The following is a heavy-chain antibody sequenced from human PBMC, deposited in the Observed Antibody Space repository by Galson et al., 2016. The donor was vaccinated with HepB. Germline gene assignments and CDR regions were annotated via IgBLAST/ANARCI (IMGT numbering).Heavy chain of an antibody. Sequence: SLRLSCADSGFTFSSYALNWVRQAPGKGLEWVSYIGSRSSPIHYADSVKGRFTISRDNAKNSLYLQMNSLRDEDTAVYYCARVDEGYYYLIDYWGQGTLVTVAS. CDR3: ARVDEGYYYLIDY. CDR1: GFTFSSYA. J-gene: IGHJ4*02. D-gene: IGHD3-22*01. CDR2: IGSRSSPI. V-gene: IGHV3-48*02.